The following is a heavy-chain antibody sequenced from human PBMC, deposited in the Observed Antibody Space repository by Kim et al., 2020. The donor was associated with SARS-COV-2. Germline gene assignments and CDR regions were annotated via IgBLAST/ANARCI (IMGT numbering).Heavy chain of an antibody. J-gene: IGHJ3*02. CDR1: GFTFSSYG. D-gene: IGHD3-10*01. CDR3: AKDQITMVRGAIWGAPDAFDI. CDR2: ISYDGSNK. Sequence: GGSLRLSCAASGFTFSSYGMHWVRQAPGKGLEWVAVISYDGSNKYYADSVKGRFTISRDNSKNTLYLQMNSLRAEDTAVYYCAKDQITMVRGAIWGAPDAFDIWGQGTMVTVSS. V-gene: IGHV3-30*18.